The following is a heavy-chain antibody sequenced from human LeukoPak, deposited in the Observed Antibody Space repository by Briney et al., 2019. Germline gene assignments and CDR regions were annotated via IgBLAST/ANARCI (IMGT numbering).Heavy chain of an antibody. Sequence: GGSLRLSCAASGFTFSSYEMSWVRQAPGKGLEWVSSISSSSSYIYYADSVKGRFTISRDNAKHSLYLQMNSLRAEDTAVYYCARAGITMVRGVKSYYFDYWGQGTLVTVSS. CDR3: ARAGITMVRGVKSYYFDY. V-gene: IGHV3-21*01. CDR2: ISSSSSYI. CDR1: GFTFSSYE. J-gene: IGHJ4*02. D-gene: IGHD3-10*01.